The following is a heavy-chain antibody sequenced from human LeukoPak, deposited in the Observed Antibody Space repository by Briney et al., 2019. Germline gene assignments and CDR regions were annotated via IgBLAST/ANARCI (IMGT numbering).Heavy chain of an antibody. Sequence: GESLKISCEGSGYSFTIYWIGWVRQMPGKGLEGMGIIYPGDSDTRYSPSFQGQVTISADKSVSTAYLQWSSLKASDTAMYYCARQDPAGEYYFDSWGQGTLVTVSS. J-gene: IGHJ4*02. CDR3: ARQDPAGEYYFDS. D-gene: IGHD3-10*01. CDR2: IYPGDSDT. CDR1: GYSFTIYW. V-gene: IGHV5-51*01.